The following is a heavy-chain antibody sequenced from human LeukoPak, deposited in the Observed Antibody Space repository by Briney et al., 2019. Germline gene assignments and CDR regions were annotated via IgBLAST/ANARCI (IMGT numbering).Heavy chain of an antibody. CDR2: IYYSGST. CDR1: GGSISSYY. Sequence: ASETLSLTCTVSGGSISSYYWSWIRQPPGKGLEWIGYIYYSGSTNYNPSLKSRVTISVDTSKNQFSLKLSSVTAADTAVYYCARGWTLSGLDPWGQGTLVTVSS. CDR3: ARGWTLSGLDP. D-gene: IGHD3-10*01. V-gene: IGHV4-59*01. J-gene: IGHJ5*02.